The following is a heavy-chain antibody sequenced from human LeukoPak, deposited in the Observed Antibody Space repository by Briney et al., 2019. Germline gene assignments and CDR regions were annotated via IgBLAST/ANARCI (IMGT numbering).Heavy chain of an antibody. CDR2: ISTGGDRA. CDR1: GFTVSINY. CDR3: AVDCSSPSCYGQSAFDI. J-gene: IGHJ3*02. D-gene: IGHD2-2*01. Sequence: SGGSLRLSCAVSGFTVSINYMSWVRQAPGKGLEWVSAISTGGDRAYYADSVKGRFTTSRDNSRNTLYLQLNSLRAEDTAIYYCAVDCSSPSCYGQSAFDIWGQGTMVTVSS. V-gene: IGHV3-23*01.